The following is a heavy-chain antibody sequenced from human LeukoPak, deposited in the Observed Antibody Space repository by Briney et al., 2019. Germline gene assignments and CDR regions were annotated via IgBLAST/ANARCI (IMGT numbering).Heavy chain of an antibody. CDR3: ARIPPLDYYMDV. CDR1: GFTFSSYW. D-gene: IGHD1-14*01. J-gene: IGHJ6*03. Sequence: RSGGSLRLSCAASGFTFSSYWMSWVRQAPGKGLEWVANIKQDGSEKYYVDSVKGRFTISRDDAKNSLYLQMNSLRAEDTALYYCARIPPLDYYMDVWGKGTTVTVSS. V-gene: IGHV3-7*03. CDR2: IKQDGSEK.